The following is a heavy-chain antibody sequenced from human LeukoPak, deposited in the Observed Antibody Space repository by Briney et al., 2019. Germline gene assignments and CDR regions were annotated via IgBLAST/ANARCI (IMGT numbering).Heavy chain of an antibody. J-gene: IGHJ3*02. V-gene: IGHV3-30*04. Sequence: GRSLRLSCAASGFTFSSYAMHWVRQAPGKGLEWVAVISYDGSNKYYADSVKGRFTISRDNSKNTLYLQMNSLRAEDTAVYYCAKDPLGPWGIWGQGTMVTVSS. CDR2: ISYDGSNK. CDR1: GFTFSSYA. CDR3: AKDPLGPWGI. D-gene: IGHD3-16*01.